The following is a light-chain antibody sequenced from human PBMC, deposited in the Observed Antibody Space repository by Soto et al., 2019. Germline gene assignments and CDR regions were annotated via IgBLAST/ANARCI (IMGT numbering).Light chain of an antibody. J-gene: IGKJ1*01. V-gene: IGKV3-20*01. CDR2: GAS. CDR1: QSLSSSF. CDR3: QQYGSSPPVT. Sequence: EIVLTQSPGTLSLSPGQRATLSCRASQSLSSSFLAWYQQKPGQAPRLLIYGASSRAAGVPDRFSGSWSGTDFTLTISRLEPEDFAVYYCQQYGSSPPVTFGQGTKVDI.